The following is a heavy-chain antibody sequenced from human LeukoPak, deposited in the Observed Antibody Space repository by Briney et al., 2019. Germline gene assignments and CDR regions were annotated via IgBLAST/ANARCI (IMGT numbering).Heavy chain of an antibody. J-gene: IGHJ4*02. Sequence: GGSLRLSCAASGFTFDDYAMHWVRQAPGKGLEWVSGISWNSGSIGYADSVKGRFTISRDNSKNTLYLQMNSLRAEDTAVYYCAKPTGDTAMVAAFDYWGQGTLVTVSS. V-gene: IGHV3-9*01. CDR2: ISWNSGSI. D-gene: IGHD5-18*01. CDR1: GFTFDDYA. CDR3: AKPTGDTAMVAAFDY.